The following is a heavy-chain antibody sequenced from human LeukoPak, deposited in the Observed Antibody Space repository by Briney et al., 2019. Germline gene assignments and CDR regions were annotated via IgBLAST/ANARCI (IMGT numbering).Heavy chain of an antibody. D-gene: IGHD4-17*01. CDR1: GFTFSSYS. V-gene: IGHV3-21*01. CDR3: ARVGTTVTTDY. Sequence: GGSLRLSCAASGFTFSSYSMNWVRQAPGKGLEWVSSISSSSSYIYYTDSVKGRFTISGDNAKNSLYLQMNSLRAEDTAVYYCARVGTTVTTDYWGQGTLVTVSS. J-gene: IGHJ4*02. CDR2: ISSSSSYI.